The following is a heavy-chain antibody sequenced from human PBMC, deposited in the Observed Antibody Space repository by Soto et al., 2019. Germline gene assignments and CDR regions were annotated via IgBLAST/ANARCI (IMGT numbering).Heavy chain of an antibody. CDR3: ATLSGLVRFGDYAFDI. CDR1: GYTFTSYG. Sequence: QVQLVQSGAEVKKPGASVKVSCKASGYTFTSYGISWVRQAPGQGLDWMGWISAYNGNTNYAQKLQGRVTMTTDTSTSTAYMELRSLRSDDTAVYYCATLSGLVRFGDYAFDIWGQGTMVTVSS. V-gene: IGHV1-18*01. D-gene: IGHD3-10*01. CDR2: ISAYNGNT. J-gene: IGHJ3*02.